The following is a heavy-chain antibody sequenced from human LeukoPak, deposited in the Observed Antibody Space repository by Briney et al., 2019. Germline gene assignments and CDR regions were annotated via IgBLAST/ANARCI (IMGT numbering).Heavy chain of an antibody. CDR3: SKWKAIVLVPAARSPIDY. Sequence: GGSLRLSCVASGFSFIDYGMHWVRQAPGKGLEWVAFIRYDGSNKYYADSVKGRFTISRDNSKNTLYLQMNSLRAEDTAVYYCSKWKAIVLVPAARSPIDYWGQGTLVTASS. J-gene: IGHJ4*02. CDR1: GFSFIDYG. V-gene: IGHV3-30*02. CDR2: IRYDGSNK. D-gene: IGHD2-2*01.